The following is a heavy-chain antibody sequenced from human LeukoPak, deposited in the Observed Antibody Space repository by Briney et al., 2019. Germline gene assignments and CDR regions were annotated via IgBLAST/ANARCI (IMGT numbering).Heavy chain of an antibody. CDR2: ISGSGDST. J-gene: IGHJ5*02. Sequence: PGGSLRLSCAASGFTFSSYAMNWVRQAPGKGLEWVSGISGSGDSTYYAESVKGRFTISRDNSKNTLYLQMNSLRADDTAVYYCARDSSGWYHWFDPWGQGTLVTVSS. D-gene: IGHD6-19*01. V-gene: IGHV3-23*01. CDR3: ARDSSGWYHWFDP. CDR1: GFTFSSYA.